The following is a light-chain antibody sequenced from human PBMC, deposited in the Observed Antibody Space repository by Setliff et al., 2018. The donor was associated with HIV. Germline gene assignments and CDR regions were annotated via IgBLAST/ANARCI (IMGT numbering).Light chain of an antibody. V-gene: IGKV1-5*03. Sequence: DIQMTQSPSTLSASVGDRVIITCRASQSISSWLAWYQQKPGKAPKLLIYKASSLEGGVPSRFSGSGSGTKFTLTISSLQPDDFATYFCQQYNSYPRTFGQGTKVDIK. CDR1: QSISSW. CDR2: KAS. CDR3: QQYNSYPRT. J-gene: IGKJ1*01.